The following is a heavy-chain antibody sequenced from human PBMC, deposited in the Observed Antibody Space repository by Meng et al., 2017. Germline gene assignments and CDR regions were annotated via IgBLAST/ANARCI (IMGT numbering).Heavy chain of an antibody. CDR3: AYATTVSN. V-gene: IGHV4-34*01. CDR1: GGSFSGYY. CDR2: INHSGST. D-gene: IGHD4-11*01. Sequence: QVQRQQWGAGLLKASEPLSRTCAVYGGSFSGYYWSWIRQPPGKGLEWIGEINHSGSTNYNPSLKSRVTISVDTSKNQFSLKLSSVTAADTAVYYCAYATTVSNWGQGTLVTVSS. J-gene: IGHJ4*02.